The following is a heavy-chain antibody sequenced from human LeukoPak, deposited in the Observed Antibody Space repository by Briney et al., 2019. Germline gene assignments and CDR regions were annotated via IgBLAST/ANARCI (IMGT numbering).Heavy chain of an antibody. CDR2: ICSTGST. V-gene: IGHV4-4*07. D-gene: IGHD1-14*01. J-gene: IGHJ4*02. CDR3: ARVSTGGRYDY. CDR1: GGSISSYY. Sequence: PSETLSLTCTVSGGSISSYYWSWIRQPAGKGLEWIGRICSTGSTNYNPSLKSRVTMSVDTSKNQFSLKLSSVTAADEAVYYRARVSTGGRYDYWGQGTLVTVSS.